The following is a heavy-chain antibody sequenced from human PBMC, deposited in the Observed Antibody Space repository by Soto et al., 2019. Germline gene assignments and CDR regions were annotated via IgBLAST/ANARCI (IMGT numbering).Heavy chain of an antibody. Sequence: QSGGALRLSCAASGFTFGSYALTWVRQSPGKGLEWVSTIDGSGDNTYYADSVKGRFTISRDNSKNRLYLQMNSLRAEDTAVYYCAKDPKYSSDWYIFFQHWGQGTLVTVSS. D-gene: IGHD6-13*01. CDR1: GFTFGSYA. CDR2: IDGSGDNT. J-gene: IGHJ1*01. CDR3: AKDPKYSSDWYIFFQH. V-gene: IGHV3-23*01.